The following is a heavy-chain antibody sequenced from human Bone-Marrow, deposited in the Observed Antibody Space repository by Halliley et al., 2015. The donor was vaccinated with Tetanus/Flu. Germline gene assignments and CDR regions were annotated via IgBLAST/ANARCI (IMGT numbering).Heavy chain of an antibody. V-gene: IGHV4-34*01. CDR2: INDRGNT. CDR3: ARNRRGFSYGYGGYFDF. J-gene: IGHJ4*02. D-gene: IGHD5-18*01. Sequence: IGEINDRGNTAYNPSLKSRVTISVDTSKNQFSLRLSSVAAADTAVYYCARNRRGFSYGYGGYFDFWGQGVLVTVS.